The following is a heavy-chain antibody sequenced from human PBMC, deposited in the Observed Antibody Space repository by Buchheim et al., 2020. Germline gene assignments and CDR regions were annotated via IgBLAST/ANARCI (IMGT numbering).Heavy chain of an antibody. CDR2: ISSSSSYT. V-gene: IGHV3-11*06. CDR3: ARDHYSGSPGASYYYYGMDV. D-gene: IGHD1-26*01. Sequence: QVQLVESGGGLVKPGGSLRLSCAASGFTFSDYYMSWIRQAPGKGLEWVSYISSSSSYTNYADSVKGRFTISRANAKNSLYLQMNSLRAEDTAVYYCARDHYSGSPGASYYYYGMDVWGQGTT. J-gene: IGHJ6*02. CDR1: GFTFSDYY.